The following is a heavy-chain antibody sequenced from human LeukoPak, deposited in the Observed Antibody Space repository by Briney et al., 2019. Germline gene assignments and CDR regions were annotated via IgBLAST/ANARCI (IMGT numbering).Heavy chain of an antibody. V-gene: IGHV4-4*02. CDR3: AREGGFYRPLDY. J-gene: IGHJ4*02. D-gene: IGHD3-3*01. CDR1: GGSVTSTNG. Sequence: SETLSLTCGVSGGSVTSTNGWTWVRQPPGKGLEWIGEVHLDGRTNYNPSLKSRLTMSVDLSENHISLKLTSVTAADTAVYYCAREGGFYRPLDYSGQGTLVTVSS. CDR2: VHLDGRT.